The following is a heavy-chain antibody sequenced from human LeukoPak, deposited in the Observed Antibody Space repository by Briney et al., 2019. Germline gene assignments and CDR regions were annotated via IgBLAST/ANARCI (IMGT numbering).Heavy chain of an antibody. J-gene: IGHJ4*02. CDR2: INPNSGGT. D-gene: IGHD3-3*01. CDR3: ARAPDDFWSGYPDY. Sequence: AASVKVSCKASGYTFTGYYMLWVRQAPGQGLEWMGWINPNSGGTNYAQKFQGRVTMTRDTSISTAYMELSRLRSDDTAVYYCARAPDDFWSGYPDYWGQGTLVTVSS. CDR1: GYTFTGYY. V-gene: IGHV1-2*02.